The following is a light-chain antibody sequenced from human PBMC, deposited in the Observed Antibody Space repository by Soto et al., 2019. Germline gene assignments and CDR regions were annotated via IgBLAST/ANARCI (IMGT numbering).Light chain of an antibody. Sequence: HSALTQPASVSGSPGQSITISCSGTSSDVGRYNYVSWYQQHPGTAPKLMIYEVSNRPSGVSNRFSGSKSGDTASLTISGLQAEDEADYYCSSYTSTFTYVFGAGTKLTVL. V-gene: IGLV2-14*01. CDR1: SSDVGRYNY. CDR3: SSYTSTFTYV. CDR2: EVS. J-gene: IGLJ1*01.